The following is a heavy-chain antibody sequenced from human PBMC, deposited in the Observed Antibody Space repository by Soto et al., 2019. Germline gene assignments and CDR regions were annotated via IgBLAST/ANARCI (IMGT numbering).Heavy chain of an antibody. CDR2: ISYDGSNK. V-gene: IGHV3-30*18. Sequence: QVQLVESGGGVAQPGRSLRLSCAASGFTFSSYGMHWVRQAPGKGLGWVAVISYDGSNKYYADSVKGRFTISRDNSKNTLYLQMNSLRAEDTAVYYCAKETYSGPLDYWGQGTLVTVSS. CDR1: GFTFSSYG. CDR3: AKETYSGPLDY. J-gene: IGHJ4*02. D-gene: IGHD2-15*01.